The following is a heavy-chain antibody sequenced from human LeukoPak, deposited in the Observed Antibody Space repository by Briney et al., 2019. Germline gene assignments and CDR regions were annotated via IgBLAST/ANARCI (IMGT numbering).Heavy chain of an antibody. V-gene: IGHV4-34*01. CDR3: ARKYYDILTGYYSGESWFDP. CDR2: INHSGST. Sequence: SETLSLTCAVYGGSFSGYYWSWIRQPPGKGPEWIGEINHSGSTNYNPSLKSRVTISVDTSKNQFSLKLSSVTAADTAVYYCARKYYDILTGYYSGESWFDPWGQGTLVTVSS. J-gene: IGHJ5*02. D-gene: IGHD3-9*01. CDR1: GGSFSGYY.